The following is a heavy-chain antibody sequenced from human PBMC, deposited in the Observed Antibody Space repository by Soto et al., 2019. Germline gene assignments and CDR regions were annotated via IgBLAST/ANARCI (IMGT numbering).Heavy chain of an antibody. CDR1: GFTFSSYA. CDR2: ISYDGSNK. D-gene: IGHD3-3*01. Sequence: GGSLRLSCAASGFTFSSYAMHWVRQAPGKGLEWVAVISYDGSNKYYADSVKGRFTISRDNSKNTLYLQMNSLRAEDTAVYYCASLTYYDFWSGYYASAEPVSIDYWGQGTLVTVSS. J-gene: IGHJ4*02. V-gene: IGHV3-30-3*01. CDR3: ASLTYYDFWSGYYASAEPVSIDY.